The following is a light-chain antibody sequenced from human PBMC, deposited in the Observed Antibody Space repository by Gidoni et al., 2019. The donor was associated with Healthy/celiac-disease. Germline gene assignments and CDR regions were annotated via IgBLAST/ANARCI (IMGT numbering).Light chain of an antibody. CDR1: QSVSSN. V-gene: IGKV3-15*01. CDR2: GAS. CDR3: QQYNNWHPL. Sequence: EIVMTQSPATLSVSPGERATRSCRASQSVSSNLAWYQQKPGQAPRLLIYGASTRATGIPARFSGSGSGTEFTLTISSLQSEDFAVYYCQQYNNWHPLFGGGTKVEIK. J-gene: IGKJ4*01.